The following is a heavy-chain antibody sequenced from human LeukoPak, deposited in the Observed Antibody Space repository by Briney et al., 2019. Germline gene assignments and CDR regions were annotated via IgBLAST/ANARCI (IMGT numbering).Heavy chain of an antibody. J-gene: IGHJ4*02. D-gene: IGHD4-23*01. V-gene: IGHV4-38-2*02. Sequence: SETLSLTCTVSGYSISSGFYWGWIRRPPGKGRECIGSIYHSGSTYYNPSLKGRVTISVDTSKNQFSLNLSSVTAADTAMYYCARAVGTSRNFFDYWGQGTLVTVSS. CDR3: ARAVGTSRNFFDY. CDR1: GYSISSGFY. CDR2: IYHSGST.